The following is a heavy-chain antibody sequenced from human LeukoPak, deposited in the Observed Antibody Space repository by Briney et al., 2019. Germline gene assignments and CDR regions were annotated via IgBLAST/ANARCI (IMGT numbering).Heavy chain of an antibody. CDR2: IYHSGST. CDR1: GGSISSYY. V-gene: IGHV4-38-2*02. Sequence: SETLSLTCTVSGGSISSYYWGWIRQPPGKGLEWIGSIYHSGSTYYNPSLKSRVTISVDTSKNQFSLKLSSVTAADTAVYYCAHSSNTVSPFDYWGQGTLVTVSS. CDR3: AHSSNTVSPFDY. J-gene: IGHJ4*02. D-gene: IGHD4-17*01.